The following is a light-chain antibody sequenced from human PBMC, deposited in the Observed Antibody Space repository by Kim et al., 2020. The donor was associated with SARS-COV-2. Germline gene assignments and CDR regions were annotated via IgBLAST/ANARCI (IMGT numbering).Light chain of an antibody. J-gene: IGKJ2*01. Sequence: EIVMTQSPAPLSVSPGERATLSCRASQNVNSNLAWYQQKPGQPPRLLIYGASTRATGIPARFSGSGSGTEFTLTISSLQSEDFAVYYCQQYDNWPPATFGQGTKLE. CDR2: GAS. CDR1: QNVNSN. CDR3: QQYDNWPPAT. V-gene: IGKV3-15*01.